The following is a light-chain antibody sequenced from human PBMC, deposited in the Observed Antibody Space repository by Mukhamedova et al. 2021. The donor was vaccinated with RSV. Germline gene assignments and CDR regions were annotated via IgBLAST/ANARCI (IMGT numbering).Light chain of an antibody. CDR1: NIATKG. CDR3: PVSGSSSDPWV. J-gene: IGLJ3*02. Sequence: GGNNIATKGVHWYQQRPGQAPVLLISFDSDRSSGMPERFTGSNAGNTSTLTISRVEAGDEADYYCPVSGSSSDPWVFGGGTKLAVL. V-gene: IGLV3-21*04. CDR2: FDS.